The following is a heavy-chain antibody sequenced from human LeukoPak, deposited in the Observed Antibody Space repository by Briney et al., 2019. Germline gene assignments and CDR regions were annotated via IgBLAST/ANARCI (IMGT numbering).Heavy chain of an antibody. D-gene: IGHD1-7*01. CDR1: GGSISSGGYY. J-gene: IGHJ3*02. Sequence: SQTLSLTCTVSGGSISSGGYYWSWIRQHPGKGLEWIGYIYYSGSTYYNPSLKSRVTISVDTSKNQFSLRLSSVTATDTAVYYCARDFFSITGTTVDAFNMWGQGTMVTVSS. CDR3: ARDFFSITGTTVDAFNM. V-gene: IGHV4-31*03. CDR2: IYYSGST.